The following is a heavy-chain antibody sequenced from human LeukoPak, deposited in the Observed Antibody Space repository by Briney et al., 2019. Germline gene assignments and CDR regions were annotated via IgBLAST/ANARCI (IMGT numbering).Heavy chain of an antibody. CDR2: INHRGST. V-gene: IGHV4-34*01. D-gene: IGHD3-22*01. Sequence: PSETLSLTCAVYVGSFSGYYWNWIRQPPGKGLEWIGEINHRGSTNYNPSLKSRVTISVDTSKNQFSLNVTSVTAADTAVYYCARGLDYDSSGVDYWGQGTLVTVSS. CDR3: ARGLDYDSSGVDY. CDR1: VGSFSGYY. J-gene: IGHJ4*02.